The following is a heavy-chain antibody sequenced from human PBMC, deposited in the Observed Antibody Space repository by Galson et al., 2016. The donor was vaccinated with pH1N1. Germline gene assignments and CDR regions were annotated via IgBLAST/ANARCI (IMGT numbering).Heavy chain of an antibody. CDR3: ARTRGYSYGSFVY. CDR1: GFTFSDYY. D-gene: IGHD5-18*01. J-gene: IGHJ4*02. Sequence: SLRLSCAASGFTFSDYYMSWIRQAPGKGLEWVSYISSSSIYTHYADSVKGRFTISRDNARNSLYLQMNSLRAEDAAVYYRARTRGYSYGSFVYWGQGTLVTVSS. CDR2: ISSSSIYT. V-gene: IGHV3-11*06.